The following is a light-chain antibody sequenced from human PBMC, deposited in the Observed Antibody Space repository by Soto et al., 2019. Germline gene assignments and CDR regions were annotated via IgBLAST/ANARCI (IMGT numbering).Light chain of an antibody. CDR3: QQHDDYSHAK. CDR1: QDISSF. CDR2: DAS. Sequence: DIQMTQSPSTLSASVGDRVTISCRASQDISSFLAWYQHKPGKAPKLLIYDASTLQTGVPSRFRGSGFGTEFTLTISGLQPDDFATYFCQQHDDYSHAKFGQGTK. V-gene: IGKV1-5*01. J-gene: IGKJ2*01.